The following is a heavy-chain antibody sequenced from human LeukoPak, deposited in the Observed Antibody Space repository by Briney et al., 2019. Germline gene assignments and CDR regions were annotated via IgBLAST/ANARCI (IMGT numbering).Heavy chain of an antibody. J-gene: IGHJ4*02. CDR3: ARGSSSWYDVSASYFDY. CDR1: GYTFTGYY. Sequence: GASVWVSCKASGYTFTGYYIHWVRQAPGQGLEWMGWINPNSGGTHYAHKFQGRVTMTRDTSISTAYMELSRLRSDDTAVYYCARGSSSWYDVSASYFDYWGQRSMVTVSS. D-gene: IGHD6-13*01. V-gene: IGHV1-2*02. CDR2: INPNSGGT.